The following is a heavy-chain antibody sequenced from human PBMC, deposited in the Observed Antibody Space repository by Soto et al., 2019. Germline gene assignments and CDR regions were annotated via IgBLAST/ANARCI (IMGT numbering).Heavy chain of an antibody. Sequence: QLQLQESGPGLVKPSETLSLTCTVSGGSISSSSYYWGWIRQPPGKGLEWIGSIYYSGSTYYNPSLKSRVTISVDTSKNQFSLKLSSVTAAYTAVYYCARQWLQLGGDYWGQGTLVTVSS. CDR3: ARQWLQLGGDY. J-gene: IGHJ4*02. CDR1: GGSISSSSYY. V-gene: IGHV4-39*01. D-gene: IGHD5-12*01. CDR2: IYYSGST.